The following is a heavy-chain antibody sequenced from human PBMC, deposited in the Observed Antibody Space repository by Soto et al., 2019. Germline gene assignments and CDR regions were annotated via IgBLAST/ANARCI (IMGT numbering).Heavy chain of an antibody. J-gene: IGHJ4*02. D-gene: IGHD2-15*01. CDR3: TTAYGGRDDY. V-gene: IGHV3-74*01. Sequence: GGALMLSCASSGFTFMSYCMDLGRQVPGKGLVWVSLINTDGSITSHSDSVKGRFTISRDNAKNTLYLQMNSLRADDTAVYYCTTAYGGRDDYWGQGALVTVSS. CDR2: INTDGSIT. CDR1: GFTFMSYC.